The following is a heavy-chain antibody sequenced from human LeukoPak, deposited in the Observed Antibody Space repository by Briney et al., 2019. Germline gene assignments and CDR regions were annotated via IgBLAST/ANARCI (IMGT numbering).Heavy chain of an antibody. CDR1: GFTFSSYA. J-gene: IGHJ4*02. CDR2: ISGSGGST. Sequence: GGSLRLSCAASGFTFSSYAMSWVRQAPGKGLEWVSAISGSGGSTYYADSVKGRFTISRDNSKNTLYLQMNSLRAEDTAVYYCAKGAPEYCSGGSCYKLYDYWGQGTLVTVSS. V-gene: IGHV3-23*01. D-gene: IGHD2-15*01. CDR3: AKGAPEYCSGGSCYKLYDY.